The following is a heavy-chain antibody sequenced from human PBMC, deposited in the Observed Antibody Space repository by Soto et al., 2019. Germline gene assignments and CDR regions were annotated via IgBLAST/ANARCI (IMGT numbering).Heavy chain of an antibody. J-gene: IGHJ6*02. CDR3: LETDYYYYGMDV. V-gene: IGHV3-15*01. D-gene: IGHD2-21*02. CDR1: GFTFSNAW. CDR2: IKSKTDGGTT. Sequence: EVQLVESGGGLVKPGGSLRLSCAASGFTFSNAWMSWVRQAPGKGLEWVGRIKSKTDGGTTDYAAPVKGRFTISRDDSKNTLYLQMNSLKTEDTAVYYCLETDYYYYGMDVWGQGTTVTVSS.